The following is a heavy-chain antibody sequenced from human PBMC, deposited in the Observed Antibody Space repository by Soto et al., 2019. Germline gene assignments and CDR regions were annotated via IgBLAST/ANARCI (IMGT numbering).Heavy chain of an antibody. Sequence: SVKVSCKASGYSFTNNDVSWVRQATGQGLEWMGWMNPGSGDTGYAQKFRGRVTMTRDISIATAYMELSSLRSDDTAIYYCARMETFGSLDWFDPWGQGTLVTVSS. V-gene: IGHV1-8*01. CDR1: GYSFTNND. J-gene: IGHJ5*02. D-gene: IGHD3-16*01. CDR3: ARMETFGSLDWFDP. CDR2: MNPGSGDT.